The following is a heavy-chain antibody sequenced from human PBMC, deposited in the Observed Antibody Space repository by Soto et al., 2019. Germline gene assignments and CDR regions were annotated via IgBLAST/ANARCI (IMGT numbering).Heavy chain of an antibody. J-gene: IGHJ4*02. CDR3: ARTKDFDY. D-gene: IGHD2-8*01. V-gene: IGHV4-59*01. CDR1: GGSISSYY. CDR2: IYYSGST. Sequence: SETLSLTCTVSGGSISSYYWSWIRQPPGKGLEWIAYIYYSGSTNYNPSLKSRVTISVDTSKNQFPLKLSSVTAADTAVYYCARTKDFDYWGQGTLVTVS.